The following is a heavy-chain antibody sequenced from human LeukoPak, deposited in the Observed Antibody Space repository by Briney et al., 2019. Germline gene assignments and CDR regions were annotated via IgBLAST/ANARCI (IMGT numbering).Heavy chain of an antibody. V-gene: IGHV3-7*01. CDR3: VIDLGDYNDF. CDR1: GIIITSYW. CDR2: IKQDGSEK. D-gene: IGHD2-15*01. J-gene: IGHJ4*02. Sequence: GGSLRLSCAASGIIITSYWMSWVRQTPGKGLEWVANIKQDGSEKNYVDSVKGRFTISRDNAKNTLYLQMSSLRADDTAVYYCVIDLGDYNDFWGQGTLVSVSS.